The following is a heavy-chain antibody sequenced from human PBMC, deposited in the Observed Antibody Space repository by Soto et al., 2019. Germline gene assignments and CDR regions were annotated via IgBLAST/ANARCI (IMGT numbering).Heavy chain of an antibody. V-gene: IGHV2-5*01. Sequence: QITLKASGPTLMKPTQTLTMTCAFSGFSLSTSGVGVGWIRPTPVKALAWLALIFSNDDKRYSPSLMSRITITQDTSKNQLVLTTTNIAPVDTATYYCSPMSGSGLFGMDVWGQGTTVTVSS. J-gene: IGHJ6*02. CDR2: IFSNDDK. D-gene: IGHD3-10*01. CDR1: GFSLSTSGVG. CDR3: SPMSGSGLFGMDV.